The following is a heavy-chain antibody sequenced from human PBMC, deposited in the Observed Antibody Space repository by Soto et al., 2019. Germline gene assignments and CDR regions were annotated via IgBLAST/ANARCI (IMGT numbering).Heavy chain of an antibody. CDR3: ARVKSSGYGRPNWFDP. D-gene: IGHD5-12*01. CDR1: GYSITSGYY. J-gene: IGHJ5*02. CDR2: IYHSGTT. V-gene: IGHV4-38-2*02. Sequence: SETLSLTCTVSGYSITSGYYWGWIRQPPGKGPEWIGSIYHSGTTYYNASLKSRVTISVDTSKNQFSLKLSPVTAADTAVYYCARVKSSGYGRPNWFDPWGQGALVTVSS.